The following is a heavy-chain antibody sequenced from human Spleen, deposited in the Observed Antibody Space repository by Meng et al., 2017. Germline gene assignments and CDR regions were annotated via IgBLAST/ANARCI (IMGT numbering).Heavy chain of an antibody. CDR2: IIPIFGTA. CDR3: ATRGNPYLNC. Sequence: VQLVPSGGEVKKPGSSVKLSCKASGGTFSSYAISWVRQAPGQGLEWMGGIIPIFGTANYAQKFQGRVTITADKSTSIAYMELSSLRSEDTAVYYCATRGNPYLNCWGQGTLVTVSS. CDR1: GGTFSSYA. V-gene: IGHV1-69*06. J-gene: IGHJ4*02.